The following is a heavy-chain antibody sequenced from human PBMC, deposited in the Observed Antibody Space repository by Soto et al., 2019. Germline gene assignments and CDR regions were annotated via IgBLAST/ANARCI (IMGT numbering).Heavy chain of an antibody. CDR1: GFTFSRHW. J-gene: IGHJ4*02. D-gene: IGHD7-27*01. CDR2: IGPDGYRT. CDR3: VRDQNWAYDY. Sequence: EVQLVESGGALVQSGGSLRLSCAASGFTFSRHWMHWVRQAPGKGLSWVSHIGPDGYRTRDADSVKGRFIISRDDAKNTLYLQMNNRRDDDTSVYYCVRDQNWAYDYLGPGILVTVSS. V-gene: IGHV3-74*01.